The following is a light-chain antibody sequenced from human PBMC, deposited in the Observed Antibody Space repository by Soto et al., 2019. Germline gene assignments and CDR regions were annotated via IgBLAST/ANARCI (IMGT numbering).Light chain of an antibody. CDR2: AAS. J-gene: IGKJ4*01. V-gene: IGKV1-39*01. Sequence: DIQMTQSPSSLSASVGDRVTITCRASQSISSYLNWYQQKPGKAPKLLIYAASSLQSGVPSRFSGSGSGTDFTLTISSLQPEDFATYYCQQSYSTWLTFGGGTKV. CDR3: QQSYSTWLT. CDR1: QSISSY.